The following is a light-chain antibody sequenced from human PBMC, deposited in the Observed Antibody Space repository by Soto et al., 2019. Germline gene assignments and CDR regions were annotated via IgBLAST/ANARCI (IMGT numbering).Light chain of an antibody. CDR3: SSYAGSNNVV. J-gene: IGLJ2*01. CDR2: EVS. CDR1: SSAVGGYNY. Sequence: QSVLTQPPSASGSPGQSVTFSCTGTSSAVGGYNYVSWYQQHPGKAPKLMIYEVSKRPSGVPDRFSGSKSGNTASLTVSGLQAEDEADYYCSSYAGSNNVVFGGGTKLTVL. V-gene: IGLV2-8*01.